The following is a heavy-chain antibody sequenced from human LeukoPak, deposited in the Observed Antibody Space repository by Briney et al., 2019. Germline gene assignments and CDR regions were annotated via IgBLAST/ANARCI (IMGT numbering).Heavy chain of an antibody. CDR3: AKDRLGIAVAPIDY. Sequence: PGGSLRLSCAASGFTFSNYGMSWVRQAPGKGLEWVSSISGSGDSTYYADSVKGRFTISRDNSKNTLYLQMNSLRAEDTAVYYCAKDRLGIAVAPIDYWGQGTLVTVSS. V-gene: IGHV3-23*01. J-gene: IGHJ4*02. CDR1: GFTFSNYG. CDR2: ISGSGDST. D-gene: IGHD6-19*01.